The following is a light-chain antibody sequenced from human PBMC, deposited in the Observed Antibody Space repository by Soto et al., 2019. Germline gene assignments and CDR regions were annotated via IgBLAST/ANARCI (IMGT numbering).Light chain of an antibody. J-gene: IGKJ4*01. CDR3: QQRSNWLT. V-gene: IGKV3-11*01. CDR1: QSVSYY. Sequence: EIVLTQSAGTLSLSTGERATLSCRASQSVSYYLAWYQQKPGQAPRLLIYDASNRATGIPARFSGSGSGTDFTLTISSLEPEDFAVYYCQQRSNWLTFGGGTKVDIK. CDR2: DAS.